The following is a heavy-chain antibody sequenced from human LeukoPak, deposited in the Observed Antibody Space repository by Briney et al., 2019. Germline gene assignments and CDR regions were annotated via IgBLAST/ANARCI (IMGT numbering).Heavy chain of an antibody. CDR1: GGSISSYY. J-gene: IGHJ4*02. CDR2: IYYSGST. V-gene: IGHV4-59*01. Sequence: SETLSLTCTVSGGSISSYYWSWIRQPPGKGLEWIGYIYYSGSTNYKPSLKSRVTISVDTSKNQFSLKLSSVTAADTAVYYCARGGYYGSGSLDYWGQGTLVTVSS. D-gene: IGHD3-10*01. CDR3: ARGGYYGSGSLDY.